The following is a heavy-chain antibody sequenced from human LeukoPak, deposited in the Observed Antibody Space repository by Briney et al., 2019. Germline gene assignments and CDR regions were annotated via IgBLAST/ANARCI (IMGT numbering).Heavy chain of an antibody. CDR2: INPNSGGT. V-gene: IGHV1-2*02. D-gene: IGHD6-13*01. J-gene: IGHJ4*02. CDR1: GYTFTGYY. CDR3: ARGLEQQLVLASLDY. Sequence: ASVKVSCKASGYTFTGYYMHWVRPAPGQGLEWMGWINPNSGGTNYAQKFQGGVTMTRDTSISTAYMELSRLRSDDTAVYYCARGLEQQLVLASLDYWGQGTLVTVSS.